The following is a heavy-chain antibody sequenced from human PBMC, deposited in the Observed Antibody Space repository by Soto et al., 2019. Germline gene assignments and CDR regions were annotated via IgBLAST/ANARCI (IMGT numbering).Heavy chain of an antibody. CDR2: INAGNGHT. CDR1: GYTFTTYA. J-gene: IGHJ6*03. D-gene: IGHD4-17*01. Sequence: QVPFVQSGAEVKKPGASVKVSCKASGYTFTTYAMHWVRQAPGQRLEWMGWINAGNGHTKYSQKFQGRVTITRDTSASTAYMELSSLRSADTAVYYCARGSTVTTGYYYYYMAVWGKETTVTVSS. CDR3: ARGSTVTTGYYYYYMAV. V-gene: IGHV1-3*01.